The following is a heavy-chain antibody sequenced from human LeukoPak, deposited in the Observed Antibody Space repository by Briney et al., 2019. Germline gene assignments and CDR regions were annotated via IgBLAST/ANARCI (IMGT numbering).Heavy chain of an antibody. CDR2: IYAGGDT. D-gene: IGHD6-19*01. Sequence: GGSLRLSCAASGFTVSTNFMSWVRQAPGEGVEWVSVIYAGGDTYYAGSVQGRFTISRDNSKNTLYLQMNSLRAEDTAVYFCARSGSGWFDFWGQGTLVTVSS. V-gene: IGHV3-53*01. CDR3: ARSGSGWFDF. CDR1: GFTVSTNF. J-gene: IGHJ4*02.